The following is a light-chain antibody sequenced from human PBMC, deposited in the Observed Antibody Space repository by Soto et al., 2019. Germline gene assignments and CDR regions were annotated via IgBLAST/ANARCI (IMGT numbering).Light chain of an antibody. CDR3: QSYDSSLSTSGV. CDR2: VNN. V-gene: IGLV1-40*01. J-gene: IGLJ3*02. CDR1: SSNIGAGYD. Sequence: QSVLTQPPSVSGASGQRVTISCTGSSSNIGAGYDVHWYQQLPGTAPKLLIYVNNNRPSGVPDRFSASKSGTSASLVITGLQAEDEADYYCQSYDSSLSTSGVFGGGTKLTVL.